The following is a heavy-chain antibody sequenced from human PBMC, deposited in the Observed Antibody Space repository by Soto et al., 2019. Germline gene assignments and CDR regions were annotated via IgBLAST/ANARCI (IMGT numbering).Heavy chain of an antibody. V-gene: IGHV4-59*08. CDR1: GGSISTYY. J-gene: IGHJ4*02. Sequence: SEILSLTCTVSGGSISTYYWSWIRQPPGKGLEWIGCIYYSGSTNYNPSLKSRVTISVDTSKNHFSLKLSSVTAADTAVYYCARHVGFYHFDYWGQGTLVTVSS. CDR2: IYYSGST. D-gene: IGHD1-26*01. CDR3: ARHVGFYHFDY.